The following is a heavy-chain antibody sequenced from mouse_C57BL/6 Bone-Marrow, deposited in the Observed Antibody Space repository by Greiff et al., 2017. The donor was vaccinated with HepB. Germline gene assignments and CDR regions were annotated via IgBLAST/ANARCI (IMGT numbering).Heavy chain of an antibody. CDR3: ARVGVYYGNYPYFDY. CDR2: IDPSDSYT. V-gene: IGHV1-69*01. CDR1: GYTFTSYW. D-gene: IGHD2-1*01. Sequence: VQLQQPGAELVMPGASVKLSCKASGYTFTSYWMHWVKQRPGQGLEWIGEIDPSDSYTNYNQKFKGKSTLTVDKSSSTAYMQLSSLTSEDSAVYYCARVGVYYGNYPYFDYWGQGTTLTVSS. J-gene: IGHJ2*01.